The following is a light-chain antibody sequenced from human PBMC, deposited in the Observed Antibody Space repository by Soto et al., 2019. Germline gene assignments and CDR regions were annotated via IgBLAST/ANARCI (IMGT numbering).Light chain of an antibody. J-gene: IGLJ2*01. CDR3: SSYASSSTGV. CDR2: EVS. V-gene: IGLV2-14*01. Sequence: QSALTQPASVSGSPGQSITIPCTGTTTDVGGYNYVSWYQQHPGKAPKLLIYEVSNRPSGGSDRFSGSKSGNTASLTISGLQAEDEADYYCSSYASSSTGVFGGGTKLTVL. CDR1: TTDVGGYNY.